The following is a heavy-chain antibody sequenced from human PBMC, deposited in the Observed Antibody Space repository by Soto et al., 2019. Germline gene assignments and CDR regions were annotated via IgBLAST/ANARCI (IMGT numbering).Heavy chain of an antibody. Sequence: AGGSLRLSCAASGFTFSSYSMNWVRQAPGKGLEWVSSISSSSSYIYYADSVKGRFTISRDNAKNSLYLQMNSLRAEDTAVYYCARDLSGDYYYYGMDVWGQGTTVTVSS. J-gene: IGHJ6*02. CDR3: ARDLSGDYYYYGMDV. CDR2: ISSSSSYI. V-gene: IGHV3-21*01. CDR1: GFTFSSYS. D-gene: IGHD1-26*01.